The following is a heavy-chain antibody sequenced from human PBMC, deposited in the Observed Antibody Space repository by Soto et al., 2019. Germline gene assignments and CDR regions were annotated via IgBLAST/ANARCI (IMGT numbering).Heavy chain of an antibody. CDR2: IFYGGHT. D-gene: IGHD6-19*01. V-gene: IGHV4-59*01. Sequence: SESLSLTCYVSGYFLTTYYWNWIRQSPGKGLEWIGYIFYGGHTNYNPSLRGRATISVDTSKNQFSLKLSSVTAADTAVYYCARSPQYSSGWNGGFDYWGQGTLVTVSS. CDR3: ARSPQYSSGWNGGFDY. CDR1: GYFLTTYY. J-gene: IGHJ4*02.